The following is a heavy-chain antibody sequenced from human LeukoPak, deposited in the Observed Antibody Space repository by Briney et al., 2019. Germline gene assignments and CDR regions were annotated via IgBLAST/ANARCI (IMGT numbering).Heavy chain of an antibody. Sequence: SETLSLTCTVSGGSISSTSYYWGWIRQPPGKGLEWIGRIYYSGSTYDTPSLKGRVTRSVDTTKNQSARKRSSVTAADTDVYYCARLGIGWYCADYWGQGTLVTVSS. CDR1: GGSISSTSYY. CDR3: ARLGIGWYCADY. J-gene: IGHJ4*02. CDR2: IYYSGST. V-gene: IGHV4-39*01. D-gene: IGHD6-19*01.